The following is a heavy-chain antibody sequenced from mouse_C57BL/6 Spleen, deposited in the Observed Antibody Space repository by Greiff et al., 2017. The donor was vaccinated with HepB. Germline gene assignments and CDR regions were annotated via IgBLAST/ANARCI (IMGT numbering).Heavy chain of an antibody. CDR3: AIGGGIYYGIPFDY. CDR2: INPNNGGT. J-gene: IGHJ2*01. Sequence: EVQLQQSGPELVKPGASVKISCKASGYTFTDYYMNWVKQSHGKSLEWIGDINPNNGGTSYNQKFKGKATLTVDKSSSTAYMELLSLTSEDSAVYYCAIGGGIYYGIPFDYWGQGTTLTVSS. CDR1: GYTFTDYY. D-gene: IGHD2-1*01. V-gene: IGHV1-26*01.